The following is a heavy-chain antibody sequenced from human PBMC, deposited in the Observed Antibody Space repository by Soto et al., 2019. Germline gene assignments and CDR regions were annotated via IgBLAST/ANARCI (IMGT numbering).Heavy chain of an antibody. CDR1: VVSISSYY. CDR2: IYYSGST. Sequence: KASETLSLTCTFSVVSISSYYWSCIRQPPGKGLEWIGYIYYSGSTNYNPSLKSRVTISVDTSKNQFSLKLSSVTAADTAVYYCARSGNGDWFDPWGQGTLVTVSS. D-gene: IGHD3-10*01. V-gene: IGHV4-59*01. CDR3: ARSGNGDWFDP. J-gene: IGHJ5*02.